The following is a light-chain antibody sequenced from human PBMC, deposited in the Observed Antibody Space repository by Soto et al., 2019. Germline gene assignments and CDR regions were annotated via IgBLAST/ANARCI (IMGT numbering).Light chain of an antibody. CDR1: QRIDTW. CDR2: KAT. Sequence: DIQMPQSPSIVSASVGDRVTITCRASQRIDTWLAWYQQKPGTATKLLIYKATTLQSGVPSRFSGSGSGTEFTLAISSLEPDDFATYCCQEYETISPWTVGQGTKVEVK. CDR3: QEYETISPWT. J-gene: IGKJ1*01. V-gene: IGKV1-5*03.